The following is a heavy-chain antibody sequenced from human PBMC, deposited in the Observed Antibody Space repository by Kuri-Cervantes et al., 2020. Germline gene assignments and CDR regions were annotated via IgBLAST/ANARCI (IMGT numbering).Heavy chain of an antibody. Sequence: GESLKISCAASGFTFSSYAMHWVRQAPGKGLEWVAVISYDGSNKYYADSVKGRFTISRDNSKNTLYLQMNSLRAEDTAVYYCARAFGGAYYYYGMDVWGQGTTVTVSS. CDR3: ARAFGGAYYYYGMDV. D-gene: IGHD4-23*01. V-gene: IGHV3-30-3*01. CDR1: GFTFSSYA. CDR2: ISYDGSNK. J-gene: IGHJ6*02.